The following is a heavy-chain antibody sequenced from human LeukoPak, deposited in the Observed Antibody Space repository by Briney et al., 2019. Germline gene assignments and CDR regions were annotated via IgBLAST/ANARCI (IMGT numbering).Heavy chain of an antibody. CDR1: GFTFSSYG. CDR3: AKDGARDGYNYPDY. J-gene: IGHJ4*02. Sequence: GGSLRLSCAASGFTFSSYGMHWVRQAPGKGLEWVAVISYDGSNKYYADSVKGRFTISRDKSKNTLYLQMNSLRAEDTAVYYCAKDGARDGYNYPDYWGQGTLVTVSS. CDR2: ISYDGSNK. D-gene: IGHD5-24*01. V-gene: IGHV3-30*18.